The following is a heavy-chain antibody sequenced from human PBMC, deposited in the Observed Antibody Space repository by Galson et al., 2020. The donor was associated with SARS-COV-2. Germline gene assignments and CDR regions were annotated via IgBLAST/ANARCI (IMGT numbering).Heavy chain of an antibody. J-gene: IGHJ3*02. CDR2: IIPILGIA. CDR1: GGTFSSYT. D-gene: IGHD3-22*01. CDR3: ARYDSSGYYYDFARDDI. V-gene: IGHV1-69*02. Sequence: ASVKVSCKASGGTFSSYTISWVRQAPGQGLEWMGRIIPILGIANYAQKFQGRVTITADKSTSTAYMELSSLRSEDTAVYYCARYDSSGYYYDFARDDIWGQGTMVTVSS.